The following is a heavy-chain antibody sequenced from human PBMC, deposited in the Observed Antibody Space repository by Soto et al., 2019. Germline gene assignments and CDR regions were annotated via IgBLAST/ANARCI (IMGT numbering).Heavy chain of an antibody. Sequence: GGSLRLSCAASGFTFSRYGMHWVRQAPGKGLEWVAVISYDGSPKYYADSVKGQFTISRDNSKNTLYLQMNSLRAEDTAVYYCARENAYGDPNSFDYWGQGTLVTVS. D-gene: IGHD4-17*01. CDR2: ISYDGSPK. CDR3: ARENAYGDPNSFDY. CDR1: GFTFSRYG. J-gene: IGHJ4*02. V-gene: IGHV3-30*03.